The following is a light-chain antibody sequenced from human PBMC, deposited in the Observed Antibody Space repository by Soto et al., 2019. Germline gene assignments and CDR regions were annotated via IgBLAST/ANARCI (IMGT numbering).Light chain of an antibody. CDR3: QQHDILPIT. Sequence: EIVLTQSPATLSLSPGERATLSCRASPSVTNFLAWYQQKPGQAPRLLIYGAFNRATGIPARFSGSGSGTDFTLTISSLQSEDFALYYCQQHDILPITFGQGTRL. J-gene: IGKJ5*01. V-gene: IGKV3D-15*02. CDR2: GAF. CDR1: PSVTNF.